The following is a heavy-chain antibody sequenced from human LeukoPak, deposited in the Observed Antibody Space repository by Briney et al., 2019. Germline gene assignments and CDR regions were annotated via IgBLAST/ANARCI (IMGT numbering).Heavy chain of an antibody. CDR2: INSDGSST. D-gene: IGHD2-15*01. Sequence: PGGSLRLSCAASGFTFSSYWMHWVRQAPGKGLVWVSRINSDGSSTSYADSVKGRFTISRDNAKNTLYLQMNSLRAEDTAVYYCARGYCSGGSCYSVVGYDAFDIWGQGTMVTVSS. CDR1: GFTFSSYW. CDR3: ARGYCSGGSCYSVVGYDAFDI. J-gene: IGHJ3*02. V-gene: IGHV3-74*01.